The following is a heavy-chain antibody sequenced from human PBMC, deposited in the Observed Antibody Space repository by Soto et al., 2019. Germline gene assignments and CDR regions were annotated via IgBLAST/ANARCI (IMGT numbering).Heavy chain of an antibody. Sequence: QVQLVESGGGVVQPGRSLRLSCAASGFTFSSYGMHWVCQAPGKGLEWVAVISYDGNNKYYADSVKGRFTISRDNSKNTLYLQMNSLRAEDTAVYYCAKDRQGYSYGSPFDYWGQGTLVTVSS. D-gene: IGHD5-18*01. CDR3: AKDRQGYSYGSPFDY. CDR2: ISYDGNNK. J-gene: IGHJ4*02. CDR1: GFTFSSYG. V-gene: IGHV3-30*18.